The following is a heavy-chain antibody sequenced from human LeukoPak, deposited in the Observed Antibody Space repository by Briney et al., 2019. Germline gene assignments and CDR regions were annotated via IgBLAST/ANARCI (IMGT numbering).Heavy chain of an antibody. CDR3: ARVNFGYYYGMDV. CDR1: GGTFSSYA. J-gene: IGHJ6*02. Sequence: SVKVSCKASGGTFSSYAISWVRQAPGQGLEWMGGIIPIFGTANSAQKFQGRVTITAAESTSTAYMELSSLRSEDTAVYYCARVNFGYYYGMDVWGQGTTVTVSS. V-gene: IGHV1-69*13. CDR2: IIPIFGTA. D-gene: IGHD3-3*01.